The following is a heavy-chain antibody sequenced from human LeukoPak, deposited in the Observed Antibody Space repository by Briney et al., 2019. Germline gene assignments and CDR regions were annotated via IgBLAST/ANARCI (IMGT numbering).Heavy chain of an antibody. D-gene: IGHD3-9*01. J-gene: IGHJ6*04. CDR3: ARLPYYDILTGSLDV. CDR1: GGSISSYY. V-gene: IGHV4-59*08. Sequence: SETLSLTCTVSGGSISSYYWSWIRQPPGKGLEWIGYIYYSGSTNYNPSLKSRVTISVDTSKNQFSLKMNSVTAADTAVYYCARLPYYDILTGSLDVWGKGTTVTISS. CDR2: IYYSGST.